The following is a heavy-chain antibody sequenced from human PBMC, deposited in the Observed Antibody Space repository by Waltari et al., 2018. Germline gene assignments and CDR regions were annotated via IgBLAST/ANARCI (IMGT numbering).Heavy chain of an antibody. CDR1: GGTFSSYA. J-gene: IGHJ6*02. CDR2: FIPIFGKA. D-gene: IGHD4-17*01. Sequence: QVQLVQSGAEVKKPGSSVKVSCKASGGTFSSYAISWVRQAPGQGLEWMGGFIPIFGKANYAKKFQGRVTITADESTSTAYMELGSLRSEDTAVYYCASGLYGDYGGGYYYYGMDVWGQGTTVTVSS. V-gene: IGHV1-69*01. CDR3: ASGLYGDYGGGYYYYGMDV.